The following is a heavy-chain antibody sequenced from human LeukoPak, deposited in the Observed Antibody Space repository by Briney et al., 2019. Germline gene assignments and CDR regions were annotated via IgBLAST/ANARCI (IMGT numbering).Heavy chain of an antibody. V-gene: IGHV1-8*01. CDR1: GYTFTSYD. J-gene: IGHJ6*02. CDR2: MNPNSGNT. D-gene: IGHD3-3*01. CDR3: ARSPSGGFLEWLSDYYYGMDV. Sequence: GASVKVSCKASGYTFTSYDINWVRQATGQGLEWMGWMNPNSGNTGYAQKFQGRVTMTRNTSISTAYMELSSLRSEDTAVYYCARSPSGGFLEWLSDYYYGMDVWGQGTTVTVSS.